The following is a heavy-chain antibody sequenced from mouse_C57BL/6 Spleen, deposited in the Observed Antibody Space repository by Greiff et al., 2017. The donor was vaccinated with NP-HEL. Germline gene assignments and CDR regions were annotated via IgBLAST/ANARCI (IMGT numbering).Heavy chain of an antibody. CDR1: GYTFTDYN. V-gene: IGHV1-18*01. CDR2: INPNNGGT. D-gene: IGHD3-2*02. CDR3: AREGELRLQFAY. J-gene: IGHJ3*01. Sequence: VQLQQSGPELVKPGASVKIPCKASGYTFTDYNMDWVKQSHGKSLEWIGDINPNNGGTIYNQKFKGKATLTVDKSSSTAYMELRSLTSEDTAVYYCAREGELRLQFAYWGQGTLVTVSA.